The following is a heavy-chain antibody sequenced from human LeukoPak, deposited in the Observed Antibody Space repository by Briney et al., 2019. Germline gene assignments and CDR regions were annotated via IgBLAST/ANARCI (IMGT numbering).Heavy chain of an antibody. V-gene: IGHV3-23*01. CDR3: ARLHSVLSALDY. D-gene: IGHD3-16*01. J-gene: IGHJ4*02. CDR2: ISGSGGST. CDR1: GFTFNSYA. Sequence: GGSLRLSCAASGFTFNSYAMSWVRQAPGKGLQWVSAISGSGGSTYYADSVRGRFTISRDNSKSTLYLQMNSLGAEDTAVYYCARLHSVLSALDYWGQGTLVTVSS.